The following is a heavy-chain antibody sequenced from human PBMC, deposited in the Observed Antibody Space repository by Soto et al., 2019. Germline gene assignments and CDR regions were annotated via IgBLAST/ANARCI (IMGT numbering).Heavy chain of an antibody. Sequence: EVQLVESGGGLVQPGGSLRLSCAASGFTFDDYVMHWVRQAPGKGLEWVSCISWKSGTIGYADSVQGRFTISRDNAKNSLYLQMSSLRTEDTAFDYCAKDMSARSDSWLNWFDPWGQGTLVTVSS. CDR3: AKDMSARSDSWLNWFDP. J-gene: IGHJ5*02. D-gene: IGHD2-2*01. CDR1: GFTFDDYV. CDR2: ISWKSGTI. V-gene: IGHV3-9*01.